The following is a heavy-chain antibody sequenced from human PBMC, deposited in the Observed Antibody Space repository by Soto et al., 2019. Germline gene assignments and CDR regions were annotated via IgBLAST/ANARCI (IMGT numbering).Heavy chain of an antibody. CDR2: IWYDGSNK. J-gene: IGHJ6*02. D-gene: IGHD6-13*01. CDR1: GFTFSSYG. Sequence: GGSLRLSCAASGFTFSSYGMHWVRQAPGKGLEWVAVIWYDGSNKYYADSVKGRFTISRDNSKNTLYLQMNSLRAEDTAVYYCARERRQQLVGYYYYGMDVWGQGTTVTVSS. CDR3: ARERRQQLVGYYYYGMDV. V-gene: IGHV3-33*01.